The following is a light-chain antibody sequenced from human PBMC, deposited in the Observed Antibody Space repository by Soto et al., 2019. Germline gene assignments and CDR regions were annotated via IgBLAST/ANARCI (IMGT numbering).Light chain of an antibody. J-gene: IGLJ1*01. CDR2: NNS. CDR1: YIGSKS. V-gene: IGLV3-21*02. CDR3: QVWDSSNENYV. Sequence: SYELTQPTSVSVAPGQTARITCGGNYIGSKSVHWYQKKPGQAPVLVVYNNSDRPSGIPERLSGSNSGNTATLTISRVEAGDEADYYCQVWDSSNENYVFGTGTKVTVL.